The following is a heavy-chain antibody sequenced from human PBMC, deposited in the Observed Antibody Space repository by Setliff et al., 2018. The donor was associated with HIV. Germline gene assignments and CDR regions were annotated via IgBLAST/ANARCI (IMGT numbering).Heavy chain of an antibody. CDR1: GGSISTSSFS. D-gene: IGHD4-4*01. CDR2: IYYSGTT. V-gene: IGHV4-61*01. Sequence: PSETLSLTCTVSGGSISTSSFSWGWVRQSPGRGLEWIGYIYYSGTTNYNPSLKSRVTISVDTSKNQFSLKLSSVTAADTAVYYCAREKNDYNNYYFDYWGQGTLVTVSS. J-gene: IGHJ4*02. CDR3: AREKNDYNNYYFDY.